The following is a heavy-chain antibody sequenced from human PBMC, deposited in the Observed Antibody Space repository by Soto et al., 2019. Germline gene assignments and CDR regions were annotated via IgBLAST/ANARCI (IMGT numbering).Heavy chain of an antibody. J-gene: IGHJ4*02. CDR2: IKQDGSEK. D-gene: IGHD2-2*01. Sequence: GVPLRLSWGVAGGTSVSHWVSWVRKAQGKGLEWVANIKQDGSEKVYGDSVKGRFTISRDNSKNTLYLQMSSLRAEDTAVYFCAKDPYCSSTRCYGLGNYGSLFRVRGSLVTVSS. CDR3: AKDPYCSSTRCYGLGNYGSLF. CDR1: GGTSVSHW. V-gene: IGHV3-7*01.